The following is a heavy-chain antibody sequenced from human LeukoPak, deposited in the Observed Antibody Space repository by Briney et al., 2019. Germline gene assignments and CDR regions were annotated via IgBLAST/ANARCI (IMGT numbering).Heavy chain of an antibody. CDR1: GTSISLSNW. V-gene: IGHV4-4*02. D-gene: IGHD3-10*01. Sequence: SETLSLTCAVSGTSISLSNWWTWVRQPPGKGLEWIGEICHSGTTNYNPSLKSRVTISLDKSRNQFSLNLNSVSAADTAVYYCARSYFGSGTFNGFDYWGQGTLVTVSS. J-gene: IGHJ4*02. CDR2: ICHSGTT. CDR3: ARSYFGSGTFNGFDY.